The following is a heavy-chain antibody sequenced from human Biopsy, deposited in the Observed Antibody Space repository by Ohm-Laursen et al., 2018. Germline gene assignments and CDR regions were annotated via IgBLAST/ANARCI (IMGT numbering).Heavy chain of an antibody. J-gene: IGHJ2*01. CDR1: GASVKTSGYF. Sequence: TLSLTCSVSGASVKTSGYFWAWIRQRPGKGLEWIGYISYNERTHYNPSPTSRLAISFDTSNNRISLQLRSVSVADTAVYYCVREPKTGTAEAWYFDLWGRGTPATVPS. V-gene: IGHV4-31*03. CDR3: VREPKTGTAEAWYFDL. D-gene: IGHD3-9*01. CDR2: ISYNERT.